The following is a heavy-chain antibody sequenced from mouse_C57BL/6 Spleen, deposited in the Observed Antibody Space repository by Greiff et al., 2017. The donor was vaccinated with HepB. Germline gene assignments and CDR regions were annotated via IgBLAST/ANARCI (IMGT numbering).Heavy chain of an antibody. V-gene: IGHV1-9*01. CDR1: GYTFTGYW. CDR3: ARTLIYYYGSSYNFDY. J-gene: IGHJ2*01. D-gene: IGHD1-1*01. Sequence: VQLQQSGAELMKPGASVKLSCKATGYTFTGYWIEWVKQRPGHGLEWIGEILPGSGSTNYNEKFKGKATFTADTSSNTAYMQLSSLTTEDSAIYYCARTLIYYYGSSYNFDYWGQGTTLTVSS. CDR2: ILPGSGST.